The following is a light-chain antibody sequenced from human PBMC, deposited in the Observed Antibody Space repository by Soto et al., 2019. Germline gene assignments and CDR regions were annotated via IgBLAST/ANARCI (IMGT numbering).Light chain of an antibody. CDR3: QQTYSTLNS. J-gene: IGKJ2*03. CDR2: TAS. V-gene: IGKV1-39*01. Sequence: DIQVTQSPSSLSASVGDRVTITCRASQNIRTYLTWYQQRPGKPPKLLIHTASTLQSGVPSRFSGSGSGTDFTLTISSLQTEDFATYDWQQTYSTLNSFGQGTKLESK. CDR1: QNIRTY.